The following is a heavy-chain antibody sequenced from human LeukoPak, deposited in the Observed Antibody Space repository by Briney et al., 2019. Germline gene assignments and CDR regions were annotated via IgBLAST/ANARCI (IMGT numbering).Heavy chain of an antibody. J-gene: IGHJ5*02. D-gene: IGHD3-10*01. CDR2: ISYSGST. Sequence: SETLSLTCAVSGGSIHGYFWSWFRQPPEKGLEWIGYISYSGSTNYNPSLKSRVSISVDTSKSQFSLRLSSVTAADTAVYYCARDNYWEVTNFDPWGQGTLVTVSS. V-gene: IGHV4-59*01. CDR1: GGSIHGYF. CDR3: ARDNYWEVTNFDP.